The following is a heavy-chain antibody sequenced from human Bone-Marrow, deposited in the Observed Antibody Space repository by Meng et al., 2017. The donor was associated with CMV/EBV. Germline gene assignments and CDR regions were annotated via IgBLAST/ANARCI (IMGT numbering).Heavy chain of an antibody. V-gene: IGHV3-30*02. D-gene: IGHD3-10*01. Sequence: GGSLRLSRAASGFTFSSYGMHWVRQAPGKGLEWVAFIRYDGSNKYYADSVKGRFTISRDNSKNTLYLQMNSLRAEDTAVYYCANAPPLVWYGMDVWGQGTTVTVSS. J-gene: IGHJ6*02. CDR3: ANAPPLVWYGMDV. CDR1: GFTFSSYG. CDR2: IRYDGSNK.